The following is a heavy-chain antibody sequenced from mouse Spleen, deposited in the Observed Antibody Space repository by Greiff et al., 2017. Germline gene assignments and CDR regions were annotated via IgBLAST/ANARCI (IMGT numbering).Heavy chain of an antibody. J-gene: IGHJ2*01. CDR2: ISYDGSN. CDR3: AREGSYRPFDY. D-gene: IGHD2-10*01. Sequence: EVQLVESGPGLVKPSQSLSLTCSVTGYSITSGYYWNWIRQFPGNKLEWMGYISYDGSNNYNPSLKNRISITRDTSKNQFFLKLNSVTTEDTATYYCAREGSYRPFDYWGQGTTLTVSS. CDR1: GYSITSGYY. V-gene: IGHV3-6*01.